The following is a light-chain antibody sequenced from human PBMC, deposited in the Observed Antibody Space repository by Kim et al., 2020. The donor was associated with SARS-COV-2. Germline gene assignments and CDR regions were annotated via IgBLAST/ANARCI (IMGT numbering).Light chain of an antibody. J-gene: IGLJ3*02. CDR1: GDGLARID. V-gene: IGLV6-57*02. Sequence: GKPVTSACYGGGDGLARIDVQWYRQRPGTAPSAVIYEDNQRPSGVPDRFSGSIASSSNSVSLTSSGPENEDEDDYYCQFYDSSNWVFGRGTKVTVL. CDR3: QFYDSSNWV. CDR2: EDN.